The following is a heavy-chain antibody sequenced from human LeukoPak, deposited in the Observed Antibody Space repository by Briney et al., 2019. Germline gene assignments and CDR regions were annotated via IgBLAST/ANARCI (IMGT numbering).Heavy chain of an antibody. V-gene: IGHV4-61*02. CDR3: ARAFHCSSTRCYTRGLDY. J-gene: IGHJ4*02. CDR2: IYASGST. D-gene: IGHD2-2*02. Sequence: PSQTLSLTCTVSGGSISSGSYYWSWIRQPAGKGLECIGRIYASGSTNYNPSLKSRVTIAVDTSKNQFSLKLSSVTAADTAVYYCARAFHCSSTRCYTRGLDYWGQGTLVTVSS. CDR1: GGSISSGSYY.